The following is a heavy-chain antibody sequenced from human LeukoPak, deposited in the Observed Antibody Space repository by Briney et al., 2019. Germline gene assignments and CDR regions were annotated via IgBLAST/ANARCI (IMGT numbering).Heavy chain of an antibody. Sequence: GGSLRLSCAASGFTFSTFAMIWVRQPPGKGLEWVSSIFPSGGEIHYADSVRGRFTISRDNSKSTLSLQMNSLRAEDTAVYYCASSRVSYGLDIWGQGTMVTVSS. D-gene: IGHD3-10*01. CDR2: IFPSGGEI. J-gene: IGHJ3*02. CDR1: GFTFSTFA. CDR3: ASSRVSYGLDI. V-gene: IGHV3-23*01.